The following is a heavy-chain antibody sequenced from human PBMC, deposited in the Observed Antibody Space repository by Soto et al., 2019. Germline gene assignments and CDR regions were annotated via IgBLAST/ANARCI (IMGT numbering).Heavy chain of an antibody. CDR2: IYYSGST. D-gene: IGHD4-4*01. V-gene: IGHV4-59*01. Sequence: QVQLQESGPGLVKPSETLSHTCTVSGGSISSYYWSWIRQPPGKGLEWIGYIYYSGSTNYNPSLKSRVTISVDTSKNQFSLKLSSVTAADTAVYYCARRLQSASYYYYYMDVWGKGTTVTVSS. CDR1: GGSISSYY. CDR3: ARRLQSASYYYYYMDV. J-gene: IGHJ6*03.